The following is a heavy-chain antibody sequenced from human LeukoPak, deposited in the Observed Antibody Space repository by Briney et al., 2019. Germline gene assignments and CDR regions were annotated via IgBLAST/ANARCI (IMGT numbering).Heavy chain of an antibody. Sequence: GGSLRLSCVASGFTFHIYAMNWVRQAPGKGLEWVSGISGSGSSTHHADSVKGRFTISRDNSKNTIYLEINSLRGEDTAVYYCAKEPREYCSSTSCPNWFDSWGQGTLVTVSS. CDR3: AKEPREYCSSTSCPNWFDS. J-gene: IGHJ5*01. D-gene: IGHD2-2*01. V-gene: IGHV3-23*01. CDR2: ISGSGSST. CDR1: GFTFHIYA.